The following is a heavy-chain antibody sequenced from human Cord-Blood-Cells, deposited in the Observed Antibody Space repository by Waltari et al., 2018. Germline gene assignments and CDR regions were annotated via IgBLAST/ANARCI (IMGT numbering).Heavy chain of an antibody. Sequence: QLQLQESSPGRLKPSETLSLTCTVSGRSISIISYYWGSIPQPPGKGLECVGSVYYIGSVDYKRYLKRWCTMSVDTAKNQFYLKLSCVTAAAPAAYYCGREYQDCSSTVCYFDYWGQGTLV. CDR2: VYYIGSV. CDR1: GRSISIISYY. J-gene: IGHJ4*02. D-gene: IGHD2-2*01. CDR3: GREYQDCSSTVCYFDY. V-gene: IGHV4-39*07.